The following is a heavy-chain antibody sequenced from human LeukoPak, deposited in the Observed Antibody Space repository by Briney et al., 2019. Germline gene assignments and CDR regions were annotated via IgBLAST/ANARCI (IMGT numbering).Heavy chain of an antibody. V-gene: IGHV4-34*01. CDR3: ARGEEYHDSSGYHLDY. CDR1: GGSFSVYY. D-gene: IGHD3-22*01. J-gene: IGHJ4*02. CDR2: INHSGST. Sequence: SETLSLTCAVYGGSFSVYYWSWIRQPPGKGLEWIGEINHSGSTNYNPSLKSRVTISVDTSKNQFSLKLSSVTAADTAVYYCARGEEYHDSSGYHLDYWGQGTLVTVSS.